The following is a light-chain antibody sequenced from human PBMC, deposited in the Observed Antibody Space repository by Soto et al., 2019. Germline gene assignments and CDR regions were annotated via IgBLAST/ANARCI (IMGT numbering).Light chain of an antibody. CDR1: QGISNH. CDR2: VAS. Sequence: DIQLTQSPSFLSASVGDRVTITCRASQGISNHLAWYQQNPGKAPKFLLYVASTLQSGVPSRFSGSGSGTEFTLTNSSLQPEDFATYYCQQLNDYPLTFGGGTKVEIK. V-gene: IGKV1-9*01. J-gene: IGKJ4*01. CDR3: QQLNDYPLT.